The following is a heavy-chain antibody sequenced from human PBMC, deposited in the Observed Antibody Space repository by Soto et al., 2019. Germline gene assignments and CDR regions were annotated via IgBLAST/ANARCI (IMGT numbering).Heavy chain of an antibody. D-gene: IGHD5-18*01. CDR3: ARMESFGSLNWFDP. Sequence: SVKVSCKASCYTFTSYGISWVRHAPLQGLEWIGLMNPGSGDTGYAQKFQGRVTMTRDISIATAYMELNSLTSEDTAIYYCARMESFGSLNWFDPWGQGTLVTVS. CDR2: MNPGSGDT. V-gene: IGHV1-8*02. CDR1: CYTFTSYG. J-gene: IGHJ5*02.